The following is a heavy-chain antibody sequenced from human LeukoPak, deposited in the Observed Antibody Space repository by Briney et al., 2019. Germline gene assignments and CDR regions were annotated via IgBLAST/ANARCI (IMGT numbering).Heavy chain of an antibody. CDR3: ASSRAGTLKVHNWFDP. Sequence: GESLKISCKGSGYSIRSYWISWVRQMPGGGLEGMGRIDPTDSYTDYSPSFDGHVTVSVDRSITTAYLQWSSLKASDNAMYFCASSRAGTLKVHNWFDPWGQGSLVTVSS. J-gene: IGHJ5*02. CDR2: IDPTDSYT. V-gene: IGHV5-10-1*01. CDR1: GYSIRSYW. D-gene: IGHD6-19*01.